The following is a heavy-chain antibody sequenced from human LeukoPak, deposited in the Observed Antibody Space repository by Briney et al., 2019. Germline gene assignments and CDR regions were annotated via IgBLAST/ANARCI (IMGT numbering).Heavy chain of an antibody. V-gene: IGHV1-69*06. CDR1: GGTFSSYA. Sequence: GASVKVSCKASGGTFSSYAISWVRQAPGQGLEWMGGIIPIFGTANYAQKFQGRVTITADKSTSTAYMELSSLRSEDTAVYYCARSSQKGIVGATTHYYYMDVWGKGTTVTVSS. CDR2: IIPIFGTA. J-gene: IGHJ6*03. D-gene: IGHD1-26*01. CDR3: ARSSQKGIVGATTHYYYMDV.